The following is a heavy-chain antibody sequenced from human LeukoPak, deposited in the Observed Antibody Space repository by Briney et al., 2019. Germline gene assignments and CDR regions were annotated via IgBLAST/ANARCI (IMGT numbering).Heavy chain of an antibody. Sequence: SETLSLTCSVSGYSISSAYYWGWIRQPPGKGLEWIGTMYHSGSTNYNPSLKSRVTISVDTSKNQFSLKLSSVTAADTAVYYCARTAPLRRYCSGGSCYPNKYYYYYMDVWGKGTTVTVSS. D-gene: IGHD2-15*01. CDR2: MYHSGST. CDR1: GYSISSAYY. CDR3: ARTAPLRRYCSGGSCYPNKYYYYYMDV. V-gene: IGHV4-38-2*02. J-gene: IGHJ6*03.